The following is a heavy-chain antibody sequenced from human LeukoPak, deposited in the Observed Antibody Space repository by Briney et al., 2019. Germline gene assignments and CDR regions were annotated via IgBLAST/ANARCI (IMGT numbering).Heavy chain of an antibody. CDR2: IKTKTDGGTT. J-gene: IGHJ4*02. Sequence: GGSLRLSCAASGFTFSNAWMSWVRQAPGKGLEWVGHIKTKTDGGTTDYATPVKGRFPISRDDSKTTLYLQMNSLKTEDTAVYYCTTAGYCSGGRCYPDYWGQGTLVTVSS. CDR1: GFTFSNAW. CDR3: TTAGYCSGGRCYPDY. D-gene: IGHD2-15*01. V-gene: IGHV3-15*01.